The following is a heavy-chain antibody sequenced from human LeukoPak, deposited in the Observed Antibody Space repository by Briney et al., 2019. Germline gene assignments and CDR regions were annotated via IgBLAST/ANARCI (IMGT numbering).Heavy chain of an antibody. D-gene: IGHD6-13*01. CDR1: GFTFSSYG. CDR2: IWYDGSNK. J-gene: IGHJ6*03. Sequence: PGGSPRLSCAASGFTFSSYGMHWVRQAPGKGLEWVAVIWYDGSNKYYADSVKGRFTISRDNSKNTLYLQMNSLRAEDTAVYYCARVSSSSWYYYYYYMDVWGKGTTVTVSS. CDR3: ARVSSSSWYYYYYYMDV. V-gene: IGHV3-33*01.